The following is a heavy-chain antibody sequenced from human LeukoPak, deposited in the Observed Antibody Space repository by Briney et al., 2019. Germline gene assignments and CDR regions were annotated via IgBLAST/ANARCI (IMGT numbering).Heavy chain of an antibody. J-gene: IGHJ2*01. V-gene: IGHV3-21*01. Sequence: PGGSLRLSCAASGFTFSSSSMNWVRQAPGKGLEWVSSISSRSDYFYHADSVKGRFTISRDNAKNSLYLQMNSLRAEDTAVYYCARDHPSYYDILTGSGYFDLWGRGTLVTVSS. CDR2: ISSRSDYF. CDR3: ARDHPSYYDILTGSGYFDL. D-gene: IGHD3-9*01. CDR1: GFTFSSSS.